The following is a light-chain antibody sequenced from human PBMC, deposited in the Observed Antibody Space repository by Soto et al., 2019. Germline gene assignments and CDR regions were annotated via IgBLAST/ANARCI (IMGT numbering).Light chain of an antibody. J-gene: IGKJ4*01. Sequence: IVMTPSPATLSVSPGEGVTLSCRASENVGTNLAWYQQKPGQAPRLLIYGSSTRATGIPATFSGSGSGTEFTLTISRLQSEDSAIYYCQQYNNWGLSFGGGTKVEIK. CDR3: QQYNNWGLS. CDR1: ENVGTN. V-gene: IGKV3D-15*01. CDR2: GSS.